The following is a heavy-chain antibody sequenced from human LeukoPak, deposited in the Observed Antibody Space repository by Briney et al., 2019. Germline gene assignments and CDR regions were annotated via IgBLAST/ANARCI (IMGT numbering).Heavy chain of an antibody. CDR3: AGDMDEYCSSTSCYVGWFDP. Sequence: SVKVSCKTSGGTLSSYAISWVRQAPGQGLEWMGGIIPIFGTANYAQKFQGRVTITADESTSTAYMELSSLRSEDTAVYYCAGDMDEYCSSTSCYVGWFDPWGQGTLVTVSS. V-gene: IGHV1-69*01. J-gene: IGHJ5*02. D-gene: IGHD2-2*01. CDR2: IIPIFGTA. CDR1: GGTLSSYA.